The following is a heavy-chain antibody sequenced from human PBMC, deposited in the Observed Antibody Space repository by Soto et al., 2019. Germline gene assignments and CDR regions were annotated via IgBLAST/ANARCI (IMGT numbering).Heavy chain of an antibody. CDR3: AGDRGWEIARECFGY. Sequence: QVQLVESGGGVVQPGKSLRLSCAASGFTFSSYGMHWVRQAPGKGLEWVAVIWYDGRNTNYADSVKGRFTISRDNFKNTVYLEMKSPRGEDTAVYYCAGDRGWEIARECFGYWGQGTLVTVSS. D-gene: IGHD1-26*01. J-gene: IGHJ4*02. V-gene: IGHV3-33*01. CDR1: GFTFSSYG. CDR2: IWYDGRNT.